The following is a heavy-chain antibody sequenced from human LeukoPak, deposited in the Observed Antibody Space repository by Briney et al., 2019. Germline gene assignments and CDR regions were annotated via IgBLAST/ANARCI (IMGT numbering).Heavy chain of an antibody. CDR2: ISGSGGST. CDR3: AKDNPVAWSAYPYYYMDV. J-gene: IGHJ6*03. V-gene: IGHV3-23*01. CDR1: GFTFSSYA. D-gene: IGHD3-3*01. Sequence: GGSLRLSCAASGFTFSSYAMHWVRQAPGKGLEWVAVISGSGGSTYYADSVKGRFTISRDNSKNTLYLQMNSLRAEDTAVYYCAKDNPVAWSAYPYYYMDVWGKGTTVTVSS.